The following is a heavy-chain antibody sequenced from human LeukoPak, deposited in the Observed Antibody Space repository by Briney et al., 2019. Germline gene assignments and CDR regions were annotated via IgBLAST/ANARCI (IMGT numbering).Heavy chain of an antibody. CDR3: ARDSSSGLVNY. CDR2: IYYSGST. V-gene: IGHV4-59*01. Sequence: SETLSLTCTVSGGSISSYYWSWIRQPPGKGLEWIGYIYYSGSTNYNPSLKSRVTISVDTSKNQFSLKLSSVTAAETAVYYCARDSSSGLVNYWGQGTLVTVSS. J-gene: IGHJ4*02. CDR1: GGSISSYY. D-gene: IGHD1-26*01.